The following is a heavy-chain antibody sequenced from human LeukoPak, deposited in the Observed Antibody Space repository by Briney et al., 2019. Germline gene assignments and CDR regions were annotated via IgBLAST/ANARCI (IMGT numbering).Heavy chain of an antibody. CDR2: IYTSGST. Sequence: SETLSLTCTVSGGSISSYYWSWIRQPAGKGLEWIGRIYTSGSTNYNPSLKSRVTMSVDTSKNQFSLKLSSVTAADTAVYYRARDCSSTSCYDYWGQGTLVTVSS. V-gene: IGHV4-4*07. CDR3: ARDCSSTSCYDY. D-gene: IGHD2-2*01. J-gene: IGHJ4*02. CDR1: GGSISSYY.